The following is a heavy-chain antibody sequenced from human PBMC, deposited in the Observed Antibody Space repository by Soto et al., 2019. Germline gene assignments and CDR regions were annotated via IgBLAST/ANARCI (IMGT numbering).Heavy chain of an antibody. Sequence: GGSLRLSCAASGFTFSSYAMSWVRQAPGKGLEWVSAISGSGGSTYYADSVKGRFTISRDNSKNTLYLQMNSLRAEDTAVYYCAKEVVAASPGPYYFDYWGQGTLVTVSS. V-gene: IGHV3-23*01. CDR3: AKEVVAASPGPYYFDY. CDR1: GFTFSSYA. J-gene: IGHJ4*02. D-gene: IGHD2-15*01. CDR2: ISGSGGST.